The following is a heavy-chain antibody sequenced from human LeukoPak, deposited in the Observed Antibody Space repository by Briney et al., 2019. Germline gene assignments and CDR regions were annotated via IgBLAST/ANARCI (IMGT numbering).Heavy chain of an antibody. CDR3: XXXLSGSYSIDY. CDR2: ITDDGRKK. CDR1: GFTFSAHA. V-gene: IGHV3-30*04. D-gene: IGHD1-26*01. J-gene: IGHJ4*02. Sequence: PGGSLRLSCVTSGFTFSAHAMHWVRQAPGKGLDWVAVITDDGRKKYYADSVKGRFTLSRDDSKNTLYLLMDGLRVEDTAWYYCXXXLSGSYSIDYWGQGTLVTVSS.